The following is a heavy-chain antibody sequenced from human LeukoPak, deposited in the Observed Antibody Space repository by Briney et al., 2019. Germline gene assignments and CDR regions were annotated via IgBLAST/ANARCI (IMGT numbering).Heavy chain of an antibody. CDR1: GFTFSSYS. CDR2: ISSSRSYI. V-gene: IGHV3-21*04. Sequence: GGSLRLSCAASGFTFSSYSMNWVRQAPGKGLEWVSFISSSRSYIYYADSVKGRFTISGDNSKNSLYLQMNSLRPEDTALYYCVKGRFSSSSTYFDYWGQGTLVTVSS. D-gene: IGHD6-6*01. CDR3: VKGRFSSSSTYFDY. J-gene: IGHJ4*02.